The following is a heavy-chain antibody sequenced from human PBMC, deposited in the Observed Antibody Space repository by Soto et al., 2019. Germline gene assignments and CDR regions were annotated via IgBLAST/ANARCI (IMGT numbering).Heavy chain of an antibody. D-gene: IGHD2-15*01. J-gene: IGHJ3*02. CDR2: FIPRIDKI. V-gene: IGHV1-69*18. CDR1: GGTLTSFT. Sequence: QVHPVQSGAEVKKPGSSVTVSCTASGGTLTSFTIYWVRQAPGQGFEWMGSFIPRIDKINYAQKFQGRVTLSADESSNTAYLELSSMKSEDTAVYYWARGWVEEAFEIWGQGTRVTMSS. CDR3: ARGWVEEAFEI.